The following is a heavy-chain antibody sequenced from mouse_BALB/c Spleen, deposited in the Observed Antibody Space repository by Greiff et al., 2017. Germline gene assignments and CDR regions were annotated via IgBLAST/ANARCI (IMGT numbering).Heavy chain of an antibody. CDR1: GYTFTSYY. J-gene: IGHJ3*01. V-gene: IGHV1S81*02. CDR3: TRWGLRRVPFAY. CDR2: INPSNGGT. D-gene: IGHD2-2*01. Sequence: VQLQQSGAELVKPGASVKLSCKASGYTFTSYYMYWVKQRPGQGLEWIGEINPSNGGTNFNEKFKSKATLTVDKSSSTAYMQLSSLTSEDSAVYYCTRWGLRRVPFAYWGQGTLVTVSA.